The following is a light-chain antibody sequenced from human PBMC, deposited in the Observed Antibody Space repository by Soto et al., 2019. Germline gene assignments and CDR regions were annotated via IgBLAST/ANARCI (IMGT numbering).Light chain of an antibody. Sequence: QSVLTQPPSVSGAPGQRVTISCTGSSSNIGAGYDVHWYQQLPGTAPKLLIYGNSNRPSGVPDRFSGPKSGTSASLAITGLQAEDEADYYCQSYDSSLSGPNWVFGGGTKLTVL. CDR2: GNS. J-gene: IGLJ3*02. CDR1: SSNIGAGYD. CDR3: QSYDSSLSGPNWV. V-gene: IGLV1-40*01.